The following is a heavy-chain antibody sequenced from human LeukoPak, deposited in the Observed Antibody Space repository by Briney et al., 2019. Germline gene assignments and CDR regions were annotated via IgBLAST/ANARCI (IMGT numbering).Heavy chain of an antibody. CDR1: GYIFSTYW. Sequence: GESLQISCKGAGYIFSTYWIAWGRQPPGKGLEWIGLIYPGDSGTRYSPSFQGQVTFSVDKSINTAYLQWSSLKASDTATYYCARNGASGSPNRFFNWFDPWGQGTLVTVSS. CDR3: ARNGASGSPNRFFNWFDP. V-gene: IGHV5-51*01. D-gene: IGHD3-3*01. CDR2: IYPGDSGT. J-gene: IGHJ5*02.